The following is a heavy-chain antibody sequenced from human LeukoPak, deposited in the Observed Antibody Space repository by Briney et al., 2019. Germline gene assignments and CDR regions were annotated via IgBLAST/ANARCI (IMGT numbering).Heavy chain of an antibody. Sequence: GGSLRLSCAASGFTISSYDMSSVRRAPREELEWVSAISCSAGSTYYADSVKGRFTISRDNSKNTLYLQMTSLGAENTALYYWGKEELGAAAINAFDIWGQGTMVTVSS. CDR2: ISCSAGST. J-gene: IGHJ3*02. CDR1: GFTISSYD. CDR3: GKEELGAAAINAFDI. D-gene: IGHD2-2*02. V-gene: IGHV3-23*01.